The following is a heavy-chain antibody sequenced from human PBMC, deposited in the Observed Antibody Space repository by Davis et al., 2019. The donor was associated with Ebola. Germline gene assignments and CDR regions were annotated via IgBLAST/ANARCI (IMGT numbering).Heavy chain of an antibody. CDR2: IYHSGST. Sequence: MPSETLSLTCAVSGGSISSSNWWSWVRQPPGKGLEWIGEIYHSGSTNYNPSLKSRVTLSVDKSKNQFSLKLSSVTAADTAVYYCARDGYSSSSDDAFDIWGQGTMVTVSS. D-gene: IGHD6-6*01. CDR3: ARDGYSSSSDDAFDI. CDR1: GGSISSSNW. J-gene: IGHJ3*02. V-gene: IGHV4-4*02.